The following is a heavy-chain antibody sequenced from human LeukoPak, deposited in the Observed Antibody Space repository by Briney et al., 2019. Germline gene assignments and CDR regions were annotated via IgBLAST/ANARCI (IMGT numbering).Heavy chain of an antibody. CDR2: IYTSGST. CDR3: AGSGYTYGIDAFDI. D-gene: IGHD5-18*01. V-gene: IGHV4-4*07. CDR1: GGSISSYY. J-gene: IGHJ3*02. Sequence: SETLFLTCTVSGGSISSYYWSCIRQPAGKGLEWIGRIYTSGSTNYNPSLKSRVTMSVDTSKNQFSLKLSSVTAADTAVYYCAGSGYTYGIDAFDIWGQGTMVTVSS.